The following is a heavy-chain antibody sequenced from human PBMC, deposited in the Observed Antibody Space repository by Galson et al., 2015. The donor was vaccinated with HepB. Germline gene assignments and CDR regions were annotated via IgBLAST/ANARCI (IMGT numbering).Heavy chain of an antibody. CDR3: AREGYSSGWYAVSYFDY. Sequence: SLRLSCAASGFTFSSYWMSWVRQAPGKGLEWVANIKQDGSEKYYVDSVKGRFTISRDNAKNSLYLQMNSLRAEDTAVYYCAREGYSSGWYAVSYFDYWGQGTLVTVSS. V-gene: IGHV3-7*03. CDR2: IKQDGSEK. J-gene: IGHJ4*02. D-gene: IGHD6-19*01. CDR1: GFTFSSYW.